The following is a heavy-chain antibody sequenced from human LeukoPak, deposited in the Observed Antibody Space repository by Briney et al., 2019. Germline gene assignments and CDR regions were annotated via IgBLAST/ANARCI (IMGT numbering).Heavy chain of an antibody. J-gene: IGHJ4*02. CDR3: ARARIDY. CDR2: IKEDGSEK. D-gene: IGHD1-14*01. Sequence: GGSLRLSCAASGFTFSAYHMNWVRQAPGKGLEWVANIKEDGSEKYYVDSVKGRFTISRDNAKNSLHLQMNSLRAEDTAMYYCARARIDYWGQGTLVTVSS. V-gene: IGHV3-7*04. CDR1: GFTFSAYH.